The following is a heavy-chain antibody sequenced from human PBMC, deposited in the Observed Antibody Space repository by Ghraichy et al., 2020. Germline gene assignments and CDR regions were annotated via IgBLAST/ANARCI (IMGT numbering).Heavy chain of an antibody. CDR2: INHSGST. CDR3: ARGWSSKGAFDI. CDR1: GGSFSGYY. Sequence: SETLSLTCAVYGGSFSGYYWSWIRQPPGKGLEWIGEINHSGSTNYNPSLKSRVTISVDTSKNQFSLKLSSVTAADTAVYYCARGWSSKGAFDIWGQGTMVTVSS. J-gene: IGHJ3*02. V-gene: IGHV4-34*01. D-gene: IGHD3-10*01.